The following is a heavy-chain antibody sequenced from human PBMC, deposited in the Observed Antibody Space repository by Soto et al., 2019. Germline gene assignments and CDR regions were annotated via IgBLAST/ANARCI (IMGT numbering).Heavy chain of an antibody. CDR1: GCNISNFY. V-gene: IGHV4-59*08. CDR3: ARTVLGPDLLADSFVDYYYYMDV. Sequence: SETLSLTCTVSGCNISNFYWSWIRQPPGKGLEWIGYVYYTGSTSYNPSLKRRVTFSADSSRSQFSLRLNSVTAADTAVYYCARTVLGPDLLADSFVDYYYYMDVWGQGTTVTVSS. CDR2: VYYTGST. D-gene: IGHD3-9*01. J-gene: IGHJ6*03.